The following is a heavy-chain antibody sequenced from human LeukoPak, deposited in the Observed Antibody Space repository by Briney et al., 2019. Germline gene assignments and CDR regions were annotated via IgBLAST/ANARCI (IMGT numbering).Heavy chain of an antibody. J-gene: IGHJ4*02. Sequence: GGSLRLSCAASGFTFSSYGMHWVRRAPGKGLEWVAVISYDGSNKYYADSVKGRFTISRDNSKNTLYLQMNSLRAEDTAVYYCAKDRYCGGDCYSPPYFDYWGQGTLVTVSS. D-gene: IGHD2-21*02. CDR1: GFTFSSYG. CDR2: ISYDGSNK. V-gene: IGHV3-30*18. CDR3: AKDRYCGGDCYSPPYFDY.